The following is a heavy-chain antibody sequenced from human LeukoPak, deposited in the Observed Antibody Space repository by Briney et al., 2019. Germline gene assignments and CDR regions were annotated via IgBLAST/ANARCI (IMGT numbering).Heavy chain of an antibody. V-gene: IGHV1-69*05. CDR3: ARGPSITIFGVVIAPGGYYCYMDV. Sequence: ASVKVSCKASGGTFSSYAISWVRQAPGQGLEWMGRIIPIFGTANYAQKFQGRVTITTDESTSTAYMELSSLRSEDTAVYYCARGPSITIFGVVIAPGGYYCYMDVWGKGTTVTVSS. J-gene: IGHJ6*03. CDR2: IIPIFGTA. D-gene: IGHD3-3*01. CDR1: GGTFSSYA.